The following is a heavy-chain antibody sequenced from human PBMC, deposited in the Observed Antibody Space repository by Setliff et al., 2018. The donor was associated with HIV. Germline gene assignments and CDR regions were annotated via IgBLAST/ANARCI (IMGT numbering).Heavy chain of an antibody. CDR1: GFTFSSHA. D-gene: IGHD6-13*01. Sequence: LRLSCVVSGFTFSSHAMHWVRQAPGKGLEWVAVIWYDGTNIYYADSVKGRFTISRDNSKNTLYLQMNSLRVEDTGVYFCARASYSSSWYNISPFDYWAQGILVTVSS. CDR2: IWYDGTNI. J-gene: IGHJ4*02. CDR3: ARASYSSSWYNISPFDY. V-gene: IGHV3-33*01.